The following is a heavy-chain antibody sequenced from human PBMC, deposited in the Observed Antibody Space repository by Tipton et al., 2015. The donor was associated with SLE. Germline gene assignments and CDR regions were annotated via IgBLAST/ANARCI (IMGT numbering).Heavy chain of an antibody. CDR3: ASYWGEGATFDY. J-gene: IGHJ4*02. CDR1: GDSINSNNYY. CDR2: IYHSGST. V-gene: IGHV4-39*07. Sequence: LRLSCTVSGDSINSNNYYWAWIRQPPGKGLEWIGNIYHSGSTDYNPSLKSRVTISVYTSKNQFSLRLRSLTAADTAVYYCASYWGEGATFDYWGRGTLVTVSS. D-gene: IGHD1-26*01.